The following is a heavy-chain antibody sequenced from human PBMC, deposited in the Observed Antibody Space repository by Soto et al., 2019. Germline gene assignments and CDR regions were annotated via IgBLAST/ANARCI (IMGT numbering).Heavy chain of an antibody. CDR1: GGTFSSFT. CDR3: ASQPHWARPFES. V-gene: IGHV1-69*01. J-gene: IGHJ4*02. CDR2: IIPIYGTA. Sequence: QVQLVQSGAEVKKPGSSVKVSCKASGGTFSSFTISWVRQAPGQGLEWMGGIIPIYGTANYAQKFQGRVTITADASTRTACMELSSLRSEDTAVYYCASQPHWARPFESWGQGTLVNVSS. D-gene: IGHD7-27*01.